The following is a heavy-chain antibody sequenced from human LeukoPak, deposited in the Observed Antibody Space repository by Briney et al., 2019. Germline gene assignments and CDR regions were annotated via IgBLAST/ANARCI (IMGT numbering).Heavy chain of an antibody. CDR3: AKHGEFLEWLSHHFDY. V-gene: IGHV3-23*01. CDR2: ISGSGGST. Sequence: PGGSLRLSCAASGFTFSSYAMSWVRQAPGKGLEWVSAISGSGGSTYYADSVKGRFTISRDNSKNTLYLQMNSLRAEDTAVYYCAKHGEFLEWLSHHFDYWGQGTLVTVSS. J-gene: IGHJ4*02. D-gene: IGHD3-3*01. CDR1: GFTFSSYA.